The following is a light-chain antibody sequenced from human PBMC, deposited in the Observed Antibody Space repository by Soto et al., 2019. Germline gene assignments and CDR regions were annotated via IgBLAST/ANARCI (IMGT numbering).Light chain of an antibody. CDR3: QQSDSSPFT. V-gene: IGKV3-20*01. CDR1: QSLNSSQ. J-gene: IGKJ3*01. Sequence: EIVLTQAPGTLPLSPGERATLSCRASQSLNSSQLACYQQKPGQAPRLLIYGAPSRATGIPDRFSGSGSGTDFTLTISRLEPVDFAVYYCQQSDSSPFTFGPGTKVEIK. CDR2: GAP.